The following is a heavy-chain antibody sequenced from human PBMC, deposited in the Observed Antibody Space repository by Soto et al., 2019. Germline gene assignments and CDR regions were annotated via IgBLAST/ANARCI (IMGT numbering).Heavy chain of an antibody. Sequence: TLSLTSAVSGGSISSGGYSWSWIRQPPGKGLEWIGYIYHSGSTYYNPSLKSRVTISVDRSKNQFSLKLSSVTAADTAVYYCARGVPSRNWFDPWGQGTLVTVSS. CDR2: IYHSGST. D-gene: IGHD1-1*01. CDR3: ARGVPSRNWFDP. J-gene: IGHJ5*02. V-gene: IGHV4-30-2*01. CDR1: GGSISSGGYS.